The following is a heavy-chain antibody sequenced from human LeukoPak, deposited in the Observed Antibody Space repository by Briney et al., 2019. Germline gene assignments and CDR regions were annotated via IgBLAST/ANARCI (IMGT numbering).Heavy chain of an antibody. CDR2: IYYSGST. CDR1: GGSISSYY. Sequence: PSETLSLTCTVSGGSISSYYWSWIRQPLGKGLEWIGYIYYSGSTNYNPSLKSRVTMSVDTSKNQFSLKLSSVTAADTAVYYCAREGVGGSYYFHYYGMDVWGQGTTVTVSS. V-gene: IGHV4-59*01. J-gene: IGHJ6*02. CDR3: AREGVGGSYYFHYYGMDV. D-gene: IGHD1-26*01.